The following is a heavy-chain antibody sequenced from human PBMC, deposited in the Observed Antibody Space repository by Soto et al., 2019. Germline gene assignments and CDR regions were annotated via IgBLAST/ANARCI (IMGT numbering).Heavy chain of an antibody. CDR3: ARGGDSYSSGYYPRPVDY. CDR2: IDPSDSYT. V-gene: IGHV5-10-1*01. Sequence: SGESLKISCKGSGYSFTSYWINWVRQMPGKGLEWMGRIDPSDSYTNYSPSFQGHVTISADKSISTAYLQWSSLKASDTAMYYCARGGDSYSSGYYPRPVDYWGQGTQVTVSS. J-gene: IGHJ4*02. D-gene: IGHD3-22*01. CDR1: GYSFTSYW.